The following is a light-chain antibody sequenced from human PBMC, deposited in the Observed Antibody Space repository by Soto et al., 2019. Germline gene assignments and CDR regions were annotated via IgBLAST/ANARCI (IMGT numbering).Light chain of an antibody. J-gene: IGKJ4*01. CDR2: DAS. CDR1: QSVSSY. V-gene: IGKV3-11*01. CDR3: QQGVT. Sequence: EIVLTQSPATLSLSPGERATLSCRASQSVSSYLAWYQQKPGQAPRPLIYDASNRATGIPARFSGSGSGTDFTLTISSLEPEDFAVYYCQQGVTFGGGTKVEIK.